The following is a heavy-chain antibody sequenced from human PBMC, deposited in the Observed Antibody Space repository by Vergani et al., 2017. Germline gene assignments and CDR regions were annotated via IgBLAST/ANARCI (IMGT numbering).Heavy chain of an antibody. CDR3: ARTDYRGDSGYRD. CDR2: ISTYNGHT. J-gene: IGHJ4*02. Sequence: QDPLVQSGAEMRRPGASVKVSCKASGYSFTSYGINWVRQAPGQGLEWLGWISTYNGHTNYAQKFQDRVTLTTDTSTDTAFLEVTSRRADDTAVYYCARTDYRGDSGYRDWGQGTLVTVSS. CDR1: GYSFTSYG. D-gene: IGHD4-23*01. V-gene: IGHV1-18*04.